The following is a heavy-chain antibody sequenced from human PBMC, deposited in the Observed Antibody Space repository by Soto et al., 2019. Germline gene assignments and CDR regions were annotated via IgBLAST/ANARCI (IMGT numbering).Heavy chain of an antibody. CDR3: ARGNYGAGSNQYWYFDL. Sequence: EVQLVESGGGLVKPGGSLRLSCAASGFTFNTYNMNWVRQAPGKGLEWVSSISTSGSSVRYGDSVKGRFTISRDNAENSLYLQMNSLRAEDTAVYYCARGNYGAGSNQYWYFDLWGRGTLVTVSS. D-gene: IGHD3-10*01. V-gene: IGHV3-21*01. J-gene: IGHJ2*01. CDR1: GFTFNTYN. CDR2: ISTSGSSV.